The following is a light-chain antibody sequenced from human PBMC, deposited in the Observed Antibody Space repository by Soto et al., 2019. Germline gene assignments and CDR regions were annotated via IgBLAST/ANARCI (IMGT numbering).Light chain of an antibody. CDR3: QSYDVDNVV. CDR1: SGNIATNY. J-gene: IGLJ2*01. V-gene: IGLV6-57*04. Sequence: NFMLTQPRSVSESPGKTVTISCTPTSGNIATNYVLWHQQRPGSAPRSVIYDDNQRPSGVPDRFSGSVDRSSNSASLTISGLKTEDEADYYCQSYDVDNVVFGGGTKLTVL. CDR2: DDN.